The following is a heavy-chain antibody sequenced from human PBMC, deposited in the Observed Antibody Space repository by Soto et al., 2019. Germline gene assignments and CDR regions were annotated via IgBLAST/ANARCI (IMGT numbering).Heavy chain of an antibody. D-gene: IGHD6-19*01. CDR3: ARGPALAGKLDL. CDR1: GFTFTSDS. J-gene: IGHJ4*02. CDR2: ISSHGRDI. V-gene: IGHV3-21*06. Sequence: EVQLVESGGGLVKPGGSVRLSCEASGFTFTSDSMTWVRQAPGKGLEWVSSISSHGRDIFYADSVKGRFTISRDNAKDSLHLQMNSLTGEDSAVDYWARGPALAGKLDLWGQGTLVTVSS.